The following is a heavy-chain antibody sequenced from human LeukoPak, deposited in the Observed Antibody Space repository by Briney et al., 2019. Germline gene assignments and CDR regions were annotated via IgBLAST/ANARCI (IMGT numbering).Heavy chain of an antibody. V-gene: IGHV3-9*03. CDR1: GFTFSSYA. CDR3: AKGNYDILTGPMDV. J-gene: IGHJ6*03. Sequence: PGGSLRPSCAASGFTFSSYAMSWVRQAPGKGLEWVSGISWNSGSIGYADSVKGRFTISRDNAKNSLYLQMNSLRAEDMALYYCAKGNYDILTGPMDVWGKGTTVTVSS. CDR2: ISWNSGSI. D-gene: IGHD3-9*01.